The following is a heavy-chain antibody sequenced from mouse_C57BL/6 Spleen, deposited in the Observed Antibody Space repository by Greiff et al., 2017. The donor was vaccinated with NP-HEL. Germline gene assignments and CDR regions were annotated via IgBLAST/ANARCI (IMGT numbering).Heavy chain of an antibody. D-gene: IGHD2-3*01. Sequence: EVQRVESGPGLVKPSQSLSLTCSVTGYSITSGYYWNWIRQVPGNKLEWMGDRSYDGSNNYNPSLKNRISITRDTSKNQVFLKLNSVTTEDTATYYCARRAIYDGYYGDYWGQGTTLTVSS. CDR2: RSYDGSN. CDR1: GYSITSGYY. V-gene: IGHV3-6*01. J-gene: IGHJ2*01. CDR3: ARRAIYDGYYGDY.